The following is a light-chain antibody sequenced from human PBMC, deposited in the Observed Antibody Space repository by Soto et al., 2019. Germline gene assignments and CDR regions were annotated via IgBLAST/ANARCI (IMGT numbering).Light chain of an antibody. CDR2: DAS. Sequence: DIQMTQSPSTLSASVGDRVTITCRASQIISSWLAWYQQKPGKAPKLLIYDASSLESGVPSRFSGSGSGTEFTLTISSLQHDDFAPYYCLQYNSYSPEWTFVQETKVEFK. CDR1: QIISSW. J-gene: IGKJ1*01. V-gene: IGKV1-5*01. CDR3: LQYNSYSPEWT.